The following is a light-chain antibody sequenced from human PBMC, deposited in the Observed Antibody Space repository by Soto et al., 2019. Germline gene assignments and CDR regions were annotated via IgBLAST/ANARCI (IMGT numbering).Light chain of an antibody. J-gene: IGKJ1*01. CDR3: QQHESYPRT. CDR1: QSINTW. Sequence: DIQMTQSPSTLSASVGDRVTITCRASQSINTWLAWYQQKPGKAPRLLIYTASSLESGVPSRFSGSGSGTEFTLTISSLQPDDFATYYCQQHESYPRTFGQGTKVKIK. CDR2: TAS. V-gene: IGKV1-5*03.